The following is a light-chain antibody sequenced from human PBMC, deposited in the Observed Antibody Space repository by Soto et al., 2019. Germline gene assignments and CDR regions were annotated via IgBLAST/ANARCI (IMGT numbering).Light chain of an antibody. V-gene: IGLV2-23*01. CDR2: EGS. CDR1: SSDVGSYNL. J-gene: IGLJ2*01. CDR3: CSYAGSSTP. Sequence: QSALTQPASVSGSPGQSITISCTGTSSDVGSYNLVSWYQQHPGKAPKLMIYEGSKRPSGVSNRFSGSKSGNTASLTISGLQAEDESDYYCCSYAGSSTPFGGGTKLT.